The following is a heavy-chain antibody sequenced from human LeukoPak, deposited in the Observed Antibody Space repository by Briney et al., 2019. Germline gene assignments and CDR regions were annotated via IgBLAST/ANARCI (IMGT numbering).Heavy chain of an antibody. Sequence: PSETLSLTCTVSGGSISNGDYYWSWIRQPPGKGLEWIGYIYYSGSTYYNPSLKSRVTISVDTSKNQFSLKLSSVAAADTAVYYCARVSNYYDSSGYYRPRFDFWGQGTLVTVSS. J-gene: IGHJ4*02. V-gene: IGHV4-30-4*01. D-gene: IGHD3-22*01. CDR3: ARVSNYYDSSGYYRPRFDF. CDR2: IYYSGST. CDR1: GGSISNGDYY.